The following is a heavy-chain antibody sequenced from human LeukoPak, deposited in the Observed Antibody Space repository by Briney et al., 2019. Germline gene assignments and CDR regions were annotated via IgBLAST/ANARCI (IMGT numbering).Heavy chain of an antibody. CDR1: GYSISDYY. Sequence: SETLSLTCTVSGYSISDYYWGWIRQPPGKGLEWIGSIYHSERTYYNPSLKSRVTISGDTSRNQFSLKLSSVTAADTAVYYCAWKYYYDTSGYFYVDSWGQGTLVTVSS. V-gene: IGHV4-38-2*02. D-gene: IGHD3-22*01. CDR3: AWKYYYDTSGYFYVDS. CDR2: IYHSERT. J-gene: IGHJ4*02.